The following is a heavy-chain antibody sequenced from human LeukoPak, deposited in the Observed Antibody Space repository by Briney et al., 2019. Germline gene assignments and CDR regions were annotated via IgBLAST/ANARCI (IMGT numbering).Heavy chain of an antibody. D-gene: IGHD6-19*01. Sequence: GGSLRLSCAASGFTFSSYAMSWVRQAPGKGLEWVSAISGSGGSTYYADSVKGRFTISRDDSKNTLYLQMNSLKTEDTAVYYCTTVYDSSGWYYFVGSALDAFDIWGQGTMVTVSS. J-gene: IGHJ3*02. CDR2: ISGSGGST. CDR1: GFTFSSYA. CDR3: TTVYDSSGWYYFVGSALDAFDI. V-gene: IGHV3-23*01.